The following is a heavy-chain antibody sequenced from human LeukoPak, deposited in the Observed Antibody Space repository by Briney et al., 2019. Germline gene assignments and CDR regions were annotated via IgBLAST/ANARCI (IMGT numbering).Heavy chain of an antibody. CDR1: GGTFSSYA. V-gene: IGHV1-69*06. CDR2: IIPIFGTA. CDR3: ARTYGGYSYGSYYYYYMDV. Sequence: SVKVSCKASGGTFSSYAISWVRQAPGQGLEWMGGIIPIFGTANYAQKFQGRVTITADKSTSTAYMELGSLRSEDTAVYYCARTYGGYSYGSYYYYYMDVWGKGTTVTVSS. J-gene: IGHJ6*03. D-gene: IGHD5-18*01.